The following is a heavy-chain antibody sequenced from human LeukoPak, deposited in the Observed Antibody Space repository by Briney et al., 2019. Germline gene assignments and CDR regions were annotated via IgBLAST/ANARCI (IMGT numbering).Heavy chain of an antibody. CDR2: ISGSGGST. D-gene: IGHD6-19*01. V-gene: IGHV3-23*01. J-gene: IGHJ4*02. CDR3: AKDQAKGIAVAESLGDYFDY. CDR1: GFTFSSYA. Sequence: PGGSLRLSCAASGFTFSSYAMSWVRQAPGKGLEWVSAISGSGGSTYYADSVKGRFTISRDNSKNTLYLQMNSLRAEDTAVYYCAKDQAKGIAVAESLGDYFDYWGQGTLVTVSS.